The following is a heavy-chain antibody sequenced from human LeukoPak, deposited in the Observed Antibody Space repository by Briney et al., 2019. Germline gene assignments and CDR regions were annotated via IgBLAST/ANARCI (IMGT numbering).Heavy chain of an antibody. CDR1: GYTFTSYD. V-gene: IGHV1-69*06. CDR2: IIPIFGTA. Sequence: ASVKVSCKASGYTFTSYDINWVRQAPGQGLEWMGGIIPIFGTANYAQKFQGRVTITADKSTSTAYMELSSLRSEDTAVYYCATYRQVLLPFESWGQGTLVTVSS. CDR3: ATYRQVLLPFES. J-gene: IGHJ4*02. D-gene: IGHD5-18*01.